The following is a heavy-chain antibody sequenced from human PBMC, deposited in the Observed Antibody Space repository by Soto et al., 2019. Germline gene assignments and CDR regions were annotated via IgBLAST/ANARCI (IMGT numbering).Heavy chain of an antibody. CDR3: ARGGGIVVVTAPYDH. CDR1: GGSISSSSYY. CDR2: IYYSGST. V-gene: IGHV4-39*01. Sequence: SETLSLTCTVSGGSISSSSYYWGWIRQPPGKGLEWIGSIYYSGSTYYNPSLKSRVTISVDTSKNQFSLKLSSVTAADTAVYYCARGGGIVVVTAPYDHWGQGTLVTVSS. J-gene: IGHJ4*02. D-gene: IGHD2-21*02.